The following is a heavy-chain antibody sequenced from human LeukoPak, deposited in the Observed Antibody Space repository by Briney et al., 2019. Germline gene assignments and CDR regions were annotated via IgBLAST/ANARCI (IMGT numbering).Heavy chain of an antibody. D-gene: IGHD4-11*01. J-gene: IGHJ4*02. Sequence: PGGSLRLSCATSGFTFSHYGMHWVRQAPGKGLEWVVVIWSDGTEKYYGDSVKGRFTISRDNSKKTVYLQMNSLRVEDTAVYYRAKDAQRGFDFSNSLESWGQGTLVTVSS. V-gene: IGHV3-33*06. CDR1: GFTFSHYG. CDR3: AKDAQRGFDFSNSLES. CDR2: IWSDGTEK.